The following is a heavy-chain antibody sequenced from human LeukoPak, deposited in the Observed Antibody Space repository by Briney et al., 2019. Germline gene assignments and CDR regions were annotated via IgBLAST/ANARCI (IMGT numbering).Heavy chain of an antibody. CDR1: GFTVSINY. D-gene: IGHD1-26*01. V-gene: IGHV3-53*04. Sequence: GGSLRLFCGACGFTVSINYVIWVRQAPGKGVEWVAVIYSWGSTYYADSVKGRFTISRHNSKNTLYLQMNSLRPEDTAVYFCARVGTLRPYCDGMDVWGQGSTVTVSS. J-gene: IGHJ6*01. CDR3: ARVGTLRPYCDGMDV. CDR2: IYSWGST.